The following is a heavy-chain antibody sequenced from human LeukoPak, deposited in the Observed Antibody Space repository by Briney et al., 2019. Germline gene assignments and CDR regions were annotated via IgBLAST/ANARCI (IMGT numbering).Heavy chain of an antibody. CDR2: ISGSGGST. CDR1: GFTFRSYA. CDR3: AKDRYCSGGSCYGAFYI. Sequence: PGGSLRLPYAASGFTFRSYAMSWVHQAPGKGLAWVSAISGSGGSTYYADSVKGVFTIARVNSKNTLYLQMNSLRAEDTAVYYCAKDRYCSGGSCYGAFYIWGQGTMVTVSS. D-gene: IGHD2-15*01. J-gene: IGHJ3*02. V-gene: IGHV3-23*01.